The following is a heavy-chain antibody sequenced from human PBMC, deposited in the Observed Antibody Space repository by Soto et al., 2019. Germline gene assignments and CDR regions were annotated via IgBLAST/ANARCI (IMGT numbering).Heavy chain of an antibody. V-gene: IGHV4-4*07. Sequence: PSQTLSLTCTVSGAAIDSHYWSLIRQPPGKGLECIWRIFSSGSTSFNPSLESRVSMSVDTSKNHFSLNLSSVTAADMAVYYCAREGSYSAYNFAHGIQLWSFDFWGQGALVTVSS. D-gene: IGHD5-12*01. CDR1: GAAIDSHY. CDR2: IFSSGST. CDR3: AREGSYSAYNFAHGIQLWSFDF. J-gene: IGHJ4*02.